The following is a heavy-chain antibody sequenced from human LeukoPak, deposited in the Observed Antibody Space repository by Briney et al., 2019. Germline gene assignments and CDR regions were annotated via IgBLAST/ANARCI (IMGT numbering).Heavy chain of an antibody. CDR2: IKPKTDGETT. J-gene: IGHJ4*02. Sequence: GGSLRLSCAASGFTFSNAYMNWVRQAPGKGLEWVGRIKPKTDGETTEYAAPVKDRFSISRDDSKSMMYLQMNSLKTEDTAVYYCAKDREYNWNYGPFDYWGQGTLVTVSS. V-gene: IGHV3-15*07. CDR1: GFTFSNAY. D-gene: IGHD1-7*01. CDR3: AKDREYNWNYGPFDY.